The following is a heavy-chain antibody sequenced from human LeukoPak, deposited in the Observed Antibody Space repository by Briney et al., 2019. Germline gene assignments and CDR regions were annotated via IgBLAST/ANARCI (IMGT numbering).Heavy chain of an antibody. CDR3: TANGDNSDF. D-gene: IGHD2-21*02. J-gene: IGHJ4*02. CDR2: IRNKARTYAT. V-gene: IGHV3-73*01. CDR1: GFSLTDSS. Sequence: GGSLRLSCAASGFSLTDSSVHWVRQASGKGLEWLGRIRNKARTYATAYAASVMGRFTISRDDSKHTAYLQMNSLKTDDTAVYYCTANGDNSDFWGQGTLVTVSS.